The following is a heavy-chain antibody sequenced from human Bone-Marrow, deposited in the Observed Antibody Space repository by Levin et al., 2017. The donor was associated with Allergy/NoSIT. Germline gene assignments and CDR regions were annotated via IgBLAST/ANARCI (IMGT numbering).Heavy chain of an antibody. CDR3: AREGGVQFAADY. D-gene: IGHD3-16*01. CDR2: IIPILGIA. Sequence: AASVKVSCKASGGTFSSYTISWVRQAPGQGLEWMGRIIPILGIANYAQKFQGRVTITADKSTSTAYMELSSLRSEDTAVYYCAREGGVQFAADYWGQGTLVTVSS. J-gene: IGHJ4*02. V-gene: IGHV1-69*04. CDR1: GGTFSSYT.